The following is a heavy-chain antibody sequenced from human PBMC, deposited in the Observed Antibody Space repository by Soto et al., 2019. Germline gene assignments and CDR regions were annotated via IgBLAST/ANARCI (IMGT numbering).Heavy chain of an antibody. D-gene: IGHD4-17*01. J-gene: IGHJ3*02. CDR3: AREGDYGGNFRFYAFDI. CDR1: GGSISSGNYY. V-gene: IGHV4-30-4*01. CDR2: IYYSGST. Sequence: QVQLQESGPGLVKPSQTLSLTCTVSGGSISSGNYYWSWIRQPPGKGLEWIGYIYYSGSTDYNSSLGSRVTISVDTSKNQFSRKLSSVTAADAAVYSCAREGDYGGNFRFYAFDIWGQGTMVTVSS.